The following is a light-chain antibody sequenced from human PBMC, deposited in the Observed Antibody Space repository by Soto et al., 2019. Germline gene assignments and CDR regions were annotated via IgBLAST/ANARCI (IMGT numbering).Light chain of an antibody. V-gene: IGKV1-12*01. Sequence: ESQMSQSPSCLSASVGDRVNITVRASQGISSRLAWYKQTQGKAPKXXSYTASSLQSGVPSRFSGSGSGTDFTLTISSLQPEDFETYYCQQANSFPLTFGGGTKVDIK. CDR1: QGISSR. CDR2: TAS. CDR3: QQANSFPLT. J-gene: IGKJ4*01.